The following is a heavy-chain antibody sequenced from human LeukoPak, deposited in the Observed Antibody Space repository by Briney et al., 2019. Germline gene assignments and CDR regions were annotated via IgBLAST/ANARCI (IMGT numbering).Heavy chain of an antibody. CDR3: ARAWGGGDFDY. CDR1: GDSISSGTSY. CDR2: IYTSGST. D-gene: IGHD3-16*01. V-gene: IGHV4-61*02. J-gene: IGHJ4*02. Sequence: TSETLSLTCTVSGDSISSGTSYWSWIRQPAGKRLEWIGRIYTSGSTNYNPSLKSRVTISVDTSKNQFSLKLSSVTAADTAVYYCARAWGGGDFDYWGQGTLVTVSS.